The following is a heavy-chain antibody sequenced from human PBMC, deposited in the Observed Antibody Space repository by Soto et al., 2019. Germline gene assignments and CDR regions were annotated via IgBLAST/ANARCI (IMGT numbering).Heavy chain of an antibody. J-gene: IGHJ4*02. CDR2: IKSKTDGGTT. D-gene: IGHD5-12*01. Sequence: EVQLVESGGGLVKPGGSLRLSCAASGFTFSNAWMSWVRQAPGKGLEWVGRIKSKTDGGTTDYAAPVKGRFTISRDDSKNTLYLQMNSLKTEDTAVYYCTTDETIRGYDFVPPVESYDYWGQGTLVTVSS. V-gene: IGHV3-15*01. CDR1: GFTFSNAW. CDR3: TTDETIRGYDFVPPVESYDY.